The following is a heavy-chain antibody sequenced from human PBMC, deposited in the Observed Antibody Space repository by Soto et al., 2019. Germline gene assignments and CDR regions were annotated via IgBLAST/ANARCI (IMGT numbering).Heavy chain of an antibody. V-gene: IGHV1-69*02. CDR1: GGTFSSYT. CDR2: IIPILGIA. J-gene: IGHJ6*02. Sequence: QVQLVQSGAEVKKPGSSVKVSCKASGGTFSSYTISWVRQAPGQGLEWMGRIIPILGIANYAQKFQGRVTITXEQXTXQTYMELSSLRFEETAVYYCARVGYYDILNGGGMDVRGQGTTVTVSS. CDR3: ARVGYYDILNGGGMDV. D-gene: IGHD3-9*01.